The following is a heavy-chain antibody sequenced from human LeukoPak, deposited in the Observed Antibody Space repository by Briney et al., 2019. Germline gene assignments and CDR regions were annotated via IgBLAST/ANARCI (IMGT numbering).Heavy chain of an antibody. V-gene: IGHV4-34*08. D-gene: IGHD4-17*01. CDR2: INHSGST. CDR1: GFTFSSYA. Sequence: GSLRLSCAASGFTFSSYAMSWIRQPPGKGLEWIGEINHSGSTNYNPSLKSRVTISVDTSKNQFSLKLSSVTAADTAVYYCATAPYGDSLPFDYWGQGTLVTVSS. CDR3: ATAPYGDSLPFDY. J-gene: IGHJ4*02.